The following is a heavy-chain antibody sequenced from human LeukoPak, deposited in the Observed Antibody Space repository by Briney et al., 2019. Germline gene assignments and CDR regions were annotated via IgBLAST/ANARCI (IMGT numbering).Heavy chain of an antibody. CDR2: INPSGGST. J-gene: IGHJ4*02. V-gene: IGHV1-46*01. Sequence: ASVKVSCKTSGYTFTSHYVSWVRQAPGQGLEWMGIINPSGGSTSYAQKFQGRVTMTRDTSTSTVYMELSSLRSEDTAVYYCARERYCSGGSCYPVSDYWGQGTLVTVSS. CDR3: ARERYCSGGSCYPVSDY. CDR1: GYTFTSHY. D-gene: IGHD2-15*01.